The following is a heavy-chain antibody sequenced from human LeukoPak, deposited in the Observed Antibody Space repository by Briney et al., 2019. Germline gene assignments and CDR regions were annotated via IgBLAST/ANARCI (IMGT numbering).Heavy chain of an antibody. CDR2: IYYSGST. D-gene: IGHD1-26*01. CDR3: AREVGWTYWYFDL. J-gene: IGHJ2*01. CDR1: GGSISSGDYY. Sequence: SETLSLTCTVSGGSISSGDYYWSWIRQPPGKGLKWIGYIYYSGSTYYNPSLKSRVTISVDTSKNQFSLKLSSVTAADTAVYYCAREVGWTYWYFDLWGRGTLVTVSS. V-gene: IGHV4-30-4*01.